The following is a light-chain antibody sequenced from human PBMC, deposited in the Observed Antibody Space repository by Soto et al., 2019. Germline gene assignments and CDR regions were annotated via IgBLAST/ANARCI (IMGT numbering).Light chain of an antibody. V-gene: IGKV3-15*01. CDR3: QPHNNWPGVT. CDR2: GAS. Sequence: EMVMTQSPATLSVSPGERVTLSCRASRSISNNLAWYQQKPGQAPRLLIYGASTRATGIPARFSGSGSGTEFTLTTSSLQPEDFAMYYCQPHNNWPGVTFGGGTKVDIK. J-gene: IGKJ4*01. CDR1: RSISNN.